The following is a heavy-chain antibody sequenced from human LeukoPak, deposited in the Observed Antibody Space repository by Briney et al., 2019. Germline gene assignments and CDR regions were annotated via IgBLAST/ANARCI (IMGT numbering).Heavy chain of an antibody. Sequence: ASVKVSCKASGYTFTSYAMNWVRQAPGQGLEWMGWINTSTGNPTYAQGFTGRFVFSLDTSVSTAYLQISSLKAEDTAVYYCARGRPFYYYYYGMDVWGQGTTVTVSS. CDR3: ARGRPFYYYYYGMDV. J-gene: IGHJ6*02. CDR1: GYTFTSYA. D-gene: IGHD6-6*01. V-gene: IGHV7-4-1*02. CDR2: INTSTGNP.